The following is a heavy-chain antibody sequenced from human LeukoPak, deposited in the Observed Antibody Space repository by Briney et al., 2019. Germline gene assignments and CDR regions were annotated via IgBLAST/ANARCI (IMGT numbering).Heavy chain of an antibody. V-gene: IGHV3-15*01. CDR1: GFTFSNAW. CDR2: IKSKTDGGTT. CDR3: TTGGVVVVVAATLADY. J-gene: IGHJ4*02. Sequence: GGSLRLSYAASGFTFSNAWMSWVRLAPGKVLEWVGLIKSKTDGGTTDYAAPVKGRFTISRDDSKNTLYLQMNSLKTEDTAVYYCTTGGVVVVVAATLADYWGQGTLVTVSS. D-gene: IGHD2-15*01.